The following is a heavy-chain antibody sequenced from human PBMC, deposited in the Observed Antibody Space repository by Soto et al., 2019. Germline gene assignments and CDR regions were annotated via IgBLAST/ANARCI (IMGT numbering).Heavy chain of an antibody. V-gene: IGHV3-23*01. CDR2: ISDNGDST. D-gene: IGHD6-13*01. CDR3: ATGTAAPDH. J-gene: IGHJ1*01. Sequence: GGSLRLSCAASGFSFNRYAMTWVRQAPGKGLQWVSGISDNGDSTYYADSVRGRFTVSRDDSKNTLYLQMTSLRAEDTAVYYCATGTAAPDHWGQGTLVTVSS. CDR1: GFSFNRYA.